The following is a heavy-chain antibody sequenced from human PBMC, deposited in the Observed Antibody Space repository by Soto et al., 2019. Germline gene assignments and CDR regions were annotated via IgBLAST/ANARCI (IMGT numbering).Heavy chain of an antibody. CDR2: IYYSGST. CDR1: GGCISSYY. V-gene: IGHV4-59*01. Sequence: PSETLSLTCTVSGGCISSYYWSWIRQPPGKGLEWIGYIYYSGSTNYNPSLKSRVTISVDTSKNQFSLKLSSVTAADTAVYYCARSSGGVFGIIIEGSNWLAPWGQGSLVTVSS. D-gene: IGHD3-16*02. CDR3: ARSSGGVFGIIIEGSNWLAP. J-gene: IGHJ5*02.